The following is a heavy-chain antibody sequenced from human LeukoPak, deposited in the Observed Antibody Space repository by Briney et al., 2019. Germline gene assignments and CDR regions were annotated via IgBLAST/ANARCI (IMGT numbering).Heavy chain of an antibody. D-gene: IGHD2-15*01. J-gene: IGHJ3*02. CDR3: ARQKYCSGGNCYAVNDAFDI. CDR2: IYPGDSET. CDR1: GYSFNKYW. Sequence: GESLKISCKGSGYSFNKYWIGWVRQMPGKGLEWMGIIYPGDSETRNSPSFQGQVTISVDKSISTAYLQWSSLKASDTAIYYCARQKYCSGGNCYAVNDAFDIWGQGTMVTVSS. V-gene: IGHV5-51*01.